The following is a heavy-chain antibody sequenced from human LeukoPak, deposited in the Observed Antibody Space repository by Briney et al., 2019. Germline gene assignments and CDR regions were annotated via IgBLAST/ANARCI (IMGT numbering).Heavy chain of an antibody. V-gene: IGHV4-4*02. J-gene: IGHJ5*02. CDR1: GGSISSNNW. D-gene: IGHD6-19*01. CDR2: IYYSEST. CDR3: ARITIAVAGGWFDP. Sequence: SETLSLTCAVSGGSISSNNWWSWVRQPPGKGLEWIGEIYYSESTYYNPSLKSRVTISVDTSKNQFSLKLNSVTAADTAVYYCARITIAVAGGWFDPWGQGTLVTVSS.